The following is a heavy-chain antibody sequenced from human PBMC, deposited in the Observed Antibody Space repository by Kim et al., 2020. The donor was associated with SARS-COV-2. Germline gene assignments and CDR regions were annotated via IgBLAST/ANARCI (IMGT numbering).Heavy chain of an antibody. CDR3: ARDRPYYYGSGSRSLLGMDV. D-gene: IGHD3-10*01. CDR2: ISYDGSNK. Sequence: GGSLRLSCAASGFTFSSYGMHWVRQAPGKGLEWVAVISYDGSNKYYADSVKGRFTISRDNSKNTLYLQMNSLRAEDTAVYYCARDRPYYYGSGSRSLLGMDVWGQGTTVTVSS. J-gene: IGHJ6*02. CDR1: GFTFSSYG. V-gene: IGHV3-33*05.